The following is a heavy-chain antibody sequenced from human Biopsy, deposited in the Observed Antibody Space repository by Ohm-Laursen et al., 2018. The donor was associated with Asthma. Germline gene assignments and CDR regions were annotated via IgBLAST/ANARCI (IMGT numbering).Heavy chain of an antibody. J-gene: IGHJ3*01. CDR3: ARTYYDFLTGQVKDVFGV. V-gene: IGHV1-3*04. Sequence: GAPVKVSCKVSGYNFISFAIHWVRQAPGQRLEWMGWVNTGNGDTKYSQKFQGRVTITRDTSASTAYMELRSLRSEDTATYYCARTYYDFLTGQVKDVFGVWGQGTMVTVSS. D-gene: IGHD3-9*01. CDR1: GYNFISFA. CDR2: VNTGNGDT.